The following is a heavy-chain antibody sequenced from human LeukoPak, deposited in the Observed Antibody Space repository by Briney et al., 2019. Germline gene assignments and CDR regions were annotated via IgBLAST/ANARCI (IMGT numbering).Heavy chain of an antibody. CDR3: ARESPEQQLVGLVYFDY. CDR1: GFTFSSYA. D-gene: IGHD6-13*01. CDR2: ISYDGSNK. J-gene: IGHJ4*02. V-gene: IGHV3-30-3*01. Sequence: GRSLRLSCAASGFTFSSYAMHWVRQAPGKGLEWVAVISYDGSNKYYADSVKGRFTISRDNSKNTLYLQMSSLRAEDTAVYYCARESPEQQLVGLVYFDYWGQGTLVTVSS.